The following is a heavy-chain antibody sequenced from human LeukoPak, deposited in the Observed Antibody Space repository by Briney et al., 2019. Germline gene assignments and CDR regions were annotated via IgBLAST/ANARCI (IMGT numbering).Heavy chain of an antibody. J-gene: IGHJ6*02. CDR2: ISSSSSTI. CDR1: GFTFSSYS. D-gene: IGHD2-2*01. V-gene: IGHV3-48*01. CDR3: ARDSDCSSTSCYVDYYYCMDV. Sequence: GGSLRLSCAASGFTFSSYSMNWVRQAPGKGLEWVSYISSSSSTIYYADSVKGRFTISRDNAKNSLYLQMNSLRAEDTAVYYCARDSDCSSTSCYVDYYYCMDVWGQGTTVTVSS.